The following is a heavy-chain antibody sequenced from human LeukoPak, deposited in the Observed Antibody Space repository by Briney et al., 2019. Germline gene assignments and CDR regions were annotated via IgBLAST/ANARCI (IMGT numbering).Heavy chain of an antibody. D-gene: IGHD2-2*01. CDR3: AKEGGYCSSSSCSDYFDY. CDR1: GFIFGNHA. V-gene: IGHV3-23*01. J-gene: IGHJ4*02. Sequence: GGSLRLSCAASGFIFGNHAMSWVRQAPGKGLEWVSAISGSGGSTYYADSVKGRFTISRDNSKDTLYLQVNSLRAEDTAIYYCAKEGGYCSSSSCSDYFDYWGQGSLVTVSS. CDR2: ISGSGGST.